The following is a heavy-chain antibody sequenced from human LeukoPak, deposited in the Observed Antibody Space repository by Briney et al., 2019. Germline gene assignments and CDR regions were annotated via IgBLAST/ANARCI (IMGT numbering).Heavy chain of an antibody. CDR1: GFTFSSYG. CDR3: ATGETSTVTGIDY. J-gene: IGHJ4*02. D-gene: IGHD4-17*01. V-gene: IGHV3-21*01. Sequence: GGSLRLSCAASGFTFSSYGMNWVRQAPGKGLEWVSSIGSHNTYIYYADSVKGRFTISRDNAKNSLYLQMNSLRAEDTAVYYCATGETSTVTGIDYWGQGTLVTVSS. CDR2: IGSHNTYI.